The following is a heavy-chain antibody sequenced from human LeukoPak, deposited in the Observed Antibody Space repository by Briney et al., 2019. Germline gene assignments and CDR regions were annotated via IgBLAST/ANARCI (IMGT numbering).Heavy chain of an antibody. CDR3: ARDSSYTSGSYYDDYFDS. CDR1: GGSIRNHY. D-gene: IGHD3-10*01. CDR2: VSDTGHT. V-gene: IGHV4-59*11. Sequence: SETLSLTCTVSGGSIRNHYWSWVRQPPGKALEWVGYVSDTGHTNSNPSLESRVTISVDTSKNQFSLKLSSVTAADAAVYYCARDSSYTSGSYYDDYFDSWSQGTLVSVSS. J-gene: IGHJ4*02.